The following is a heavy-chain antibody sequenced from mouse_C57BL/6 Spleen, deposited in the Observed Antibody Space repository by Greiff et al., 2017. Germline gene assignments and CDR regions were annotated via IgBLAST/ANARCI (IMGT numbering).Heavy chain of an antibody. Sequence: QVQLKESGAELVRPGTSVKVSCKASGYAFTNYLIEWVKQRPGQGLEWIGVINPGSGGTNYNEKFKGKATLTADKSSSTAYMQLLSLTSEDSAVYFCARSTMVTTFDYWGQGTTLTVSS. J-gene: IGHJ2*01. CDR1: GYAFTNYL. V-gene: IGHV1-54*01. CDR2: INPGSGGT. CDR3: ARSTMVTTFDY. D-gene: IGHD2-2*01.